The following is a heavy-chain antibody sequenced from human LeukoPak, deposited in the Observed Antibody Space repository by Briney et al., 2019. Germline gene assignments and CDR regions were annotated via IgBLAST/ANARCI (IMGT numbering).Heavy chain of an antibody. D-gene: IGHD2-2*01. CDR3: AKASWDIVVVPAANFDY. CDR2: ISGSGGST. J-gene: IGHJ4*02. Sequence: GSLRLSCAASGFTFSSYAMSWVRQAPGKGLEWVSAISGSGGSTYYADSVKGRFTISRDNSKNTLYLQMNSLRAEDTAVYYCAKASWDIVVVPAANFDYWGQGTLVTVSS. CDR1: GFTFSSYA. V-gene: IGHV3-23*01.